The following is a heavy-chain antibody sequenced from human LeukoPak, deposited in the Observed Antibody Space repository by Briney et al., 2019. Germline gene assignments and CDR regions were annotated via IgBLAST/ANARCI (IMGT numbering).Heavy chain of an antibody. D-gene: IGHD5/OR15-5a*01. J-gene: IGHJ3*02. Sequence: GSLRLSCAASGFTFSSYAMNWVRQAPGKGLGWVSGVSGSGGGTYYADSVKGRFTISRDNSKTTLYLQMNSLRAEDTAVYYCVKDHRVYDKTPTAFDIWGQGTLVTVSS. CDR2: VSGSGGGT. CDR3: VKDHRVYDKTPTAFDI. CDR1: GFTFSSYA. V-gene: IGHV3-23*01.